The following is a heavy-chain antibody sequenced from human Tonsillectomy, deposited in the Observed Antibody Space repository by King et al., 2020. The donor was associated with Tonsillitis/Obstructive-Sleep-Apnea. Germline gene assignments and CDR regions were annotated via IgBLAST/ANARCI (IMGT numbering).Heavy chain of an antibody. D-gene: IGHD6-6*01. CDR2: IYYSGST. CDR1: GGSISSNTYY. CDR3: ARDGEYSSTNYFAY. V-gene: IGHV4-39*02. J-gene: IGHJ4*02. Sequence: LQLQESGPGLVKPSETLSLTCTVSGGSISSNTYYWDWIRQPPGKGLEWIGSIYYSGSTYYNPSLKSRVTISVDTSKNQFSLNLSSVTASDTAVYYCARDGEYSSTNYFAYWGQGTLVTVSS.